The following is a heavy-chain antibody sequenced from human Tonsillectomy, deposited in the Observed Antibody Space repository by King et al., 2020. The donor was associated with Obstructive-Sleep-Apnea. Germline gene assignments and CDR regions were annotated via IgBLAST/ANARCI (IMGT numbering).Heavy chain of an antibody. CDR3: ATTAGYSSGEFDY. D-gene: IGHD6-19*01. CDR1: GYTFTGYY. CDR2: IDPNSGDT. V-gene: IGHV1-2*04. Sequence: VQLVESGAEVKKPGASVKVSCKASGYTFTGYYMHWVRQAPGQGLEWMGWIDPNSGDTDYAKKFQGWVTLTRDTAISTAYMELNRLKSDDTAVYYCATTAGYSSGEFDYWGQGTLVTVSS. J-gene: IGHJ4*02.